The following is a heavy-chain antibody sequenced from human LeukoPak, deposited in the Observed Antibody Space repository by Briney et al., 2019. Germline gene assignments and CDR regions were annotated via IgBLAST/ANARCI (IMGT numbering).Heavy chain of an antibody. V-gene: IGHV3-23*01. CDR3: SNGRTSSGTLQHDY. J-gene: IGHJ4*02. CDR2: TSDNSGNT. CDR1: GFTLSTYA. D-gene: IGHD6-19*01. Sequence: QAGGSLRLSCAASGFTLSTYAMSWVRQAPGQGLEWVSATSDNSGNTYYADSVKGRFTISRDNSENTLYLQMNSLRAEDTALYYCSNGRTSSGTLQHDYWGQGTLVTVSS.